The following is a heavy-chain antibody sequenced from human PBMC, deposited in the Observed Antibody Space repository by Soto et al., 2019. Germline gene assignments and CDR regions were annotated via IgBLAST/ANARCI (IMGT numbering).Heavy chain of an antibody. CDR3: ARDRRSMYYYDRSGYPGYGMDV. V-gene: IGHV1-2*04. CDR2: INPNSGGT. J-gene: IGHJ6*02. Sequence: QVQLVQSGAEVKKPGASVKVSCKASGYTFTGYYMHWVRQAPGQGLEWMGWINPNSGGTNYAQKFQGWVTMTRDTSITTANMQLSRLKSDDTAVYYCARDRRSMYYYDRSGYPGYGMDVWGQGTTVTVSS. D-gene: IGHD3-22*01. CDR1: GYTFTGYY.